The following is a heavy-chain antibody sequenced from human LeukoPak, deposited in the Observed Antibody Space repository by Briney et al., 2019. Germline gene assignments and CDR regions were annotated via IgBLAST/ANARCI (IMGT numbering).Heavy chain of an antibody. J-gene: IGHJ4*02. CDR1: GFTFSSYA. CDR2: ISYDGSNK. D-gene: IGHD2-15*01. Sequence: PGGSLRLSCAAPGFTFSSYAMHWVRQAPGKGLEWVAVISYDGSNKYYADSVKGRFTISRDNSKNTLYLQMNSLRAEDTAVYYCAREVADGPFHWGQGTLVTVSS. CDR3: AREVADGPFH. V-gene: IGHV3-30-3*01.